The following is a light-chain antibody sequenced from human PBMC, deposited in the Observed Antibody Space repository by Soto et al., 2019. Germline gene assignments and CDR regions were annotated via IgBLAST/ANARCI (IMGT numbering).Light chain of an antibody. Sequence: QVNQCPYTLSASVGGTVTITCPASQTINNWLAWYQQKPRKAPKVLIYAASSLQSGVPSRFSGSGSGTHFTLTISSLQPEDFATYYCLQDSSFPPTFGGGTKVDIK. CDR3: LQDSSFPPT. J-gene: IGKJ4*01. CDR1: QTINNW. CDR2: AAS. V-gene: IGKV1-12*01.